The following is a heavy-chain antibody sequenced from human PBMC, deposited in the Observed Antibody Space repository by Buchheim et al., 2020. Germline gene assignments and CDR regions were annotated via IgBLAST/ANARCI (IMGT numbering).Heavy chain of an antibody. V-gene: IGHV3-48*04. D-gene: IGHD3-16*01. CDR3: ARDYMITHHYYGMDV. Sequence: EVQLVESGGGLVQPGGSLRLSCAASGFIFNTYSMNWVCQAPGKGLEWVSSISSTFSSIYYADSVKGRFTISRDNAKNSLYLQMNSLRAEDTAVYYCARDYMITHHYYGMDVWGQGTT. CDR2: ISSTFSSI. CDR1: GFIFNTYS. J-gene: IGHJ6*02.